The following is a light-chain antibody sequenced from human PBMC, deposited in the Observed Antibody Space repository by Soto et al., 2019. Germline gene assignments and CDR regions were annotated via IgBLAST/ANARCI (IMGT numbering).Light chain of an antibody. Sequence: EIVMTQSPATLSVSPGERATLSCRASQNIRSNLTWYQQKPGQAPRLLIYAASIRATGVPARFSGSGSGTEFTLTISSLQSEDFAFYYCQHYSNWPPTFGQGPKVEIK. V-gene: IGKV3-15*01. CDR3: QHYSNWPPT. CDR1: QNIRSN. J-gene: IGKJ1*01. CDR2: AAS.